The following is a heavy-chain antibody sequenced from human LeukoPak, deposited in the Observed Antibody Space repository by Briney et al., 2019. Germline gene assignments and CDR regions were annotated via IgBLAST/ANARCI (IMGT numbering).Heavy chain of an antibody. J-gene: IGHJ5*02. V-gene: IGHV1-18*01. CDR1: GYTFTRYG. Sequence: GASVKVSCKASGYTFTRYGISWVRQVPGQGLEWMAWISAYNGNTNYAQKLQGRVTMTTDTSTSTAYMELSRLRSDDTAVYYCARNGVYGGNSESNWFDPWGQGTLVTVSS. CDR3: ARNGVYGGNSESNWFDP. D-gene: IGHD4-23*01. CDR2: ISAYNGNT.